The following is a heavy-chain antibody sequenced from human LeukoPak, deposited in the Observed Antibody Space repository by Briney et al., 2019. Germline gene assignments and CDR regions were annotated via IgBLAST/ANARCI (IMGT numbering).Heavy chain of an antibody. V-gene: IGHV4-4*07. CDR2: IYTSGST. D-gene: IGHD3-22*01. J-gene: IGHJ4*02. Sequence: SETLSLTCTVSGGSISSYYWSWIRQPAGKGLEWIGRIYTSGSTNYNPSLKSRVTISVDTSKNQFSLKLSSVTAADTAVYYCARLRKSWGYYDSSGYSYYFDYWGQGTLVTVSS. CDR3: ARLRKSWGYYDSSGYSYYFDY. CDR1: GGSISSYY.